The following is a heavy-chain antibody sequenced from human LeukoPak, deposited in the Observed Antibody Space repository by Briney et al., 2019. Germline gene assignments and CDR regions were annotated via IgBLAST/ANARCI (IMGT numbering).Heavy chain of an antibody. Sequence: GGSLRLFCVASGFTFSSHGTHWVRQAPGKGLEWVAVIWYDGSHRYYPDSVKGRFTISRDNSKNTLFLQMDSLRVDDTAVYYCVRDNAAADGALDYWGQGSLVTVSS. CDR1: GFTFSSHG. D-gene: IGHD5-24*01. J-gene: IGHJ4*02. CDR3: VRDNAAADGALDY. CDR2: IWYDGSHR. V-gene: IGHV3-33*01.